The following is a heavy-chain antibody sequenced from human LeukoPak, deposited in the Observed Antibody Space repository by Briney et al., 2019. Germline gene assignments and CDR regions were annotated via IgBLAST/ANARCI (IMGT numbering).Heavy chain of an antibody. CDR3: ASKGYFGSGRFDS. Sequence: SQTLSLTCTVSGGSISSGGYYWSWIRQPPGKGLEWIGYIYHSGSTYYNPSLKSRVTISVDTSKNQFSLRLSSVTAADTAVYYCASKGYFGSGRFDSWGQGTLVTVFS. CDR2: IYHSGST. CDR1: GGSISSGGYY. V-gene: IGHV4-30-2*01. D-gene: IGHD3-10*01. J-gene: IGHJ4*02.